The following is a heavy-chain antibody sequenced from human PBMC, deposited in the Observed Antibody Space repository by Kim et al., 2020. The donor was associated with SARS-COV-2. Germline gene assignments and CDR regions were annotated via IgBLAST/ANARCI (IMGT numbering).Heavy chain of an antibody. Sequence: SVKGRFTISRDNSKNTLYLQMNSLRAEDTAVYYCAKVMAHIAARQSPFDYWGQGTLVTVSS. V-gene: IGHV3-23*01. J-gene: IGHJ4*02. D-gene: IGHD6-6*01. CDR3: AKVMAHIAARQSPFDY.